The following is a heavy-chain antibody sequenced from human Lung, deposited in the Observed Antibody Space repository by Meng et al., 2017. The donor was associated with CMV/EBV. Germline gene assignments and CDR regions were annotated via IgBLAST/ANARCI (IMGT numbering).Heavy chain of an antibody. D-gene: IGHD3-10*01. V-gene: IGHV3-33*06. CDR3: AKDLTSFYYYGSGSSLDY. CDR1: GFTFSSYG. J-gene: IGHJ4*02. Sequence: GGSLRLSCAASGFTFSSYGMHWVRQAPGKGLEWVAVIWYDGSNKYYADSVEGRFTISRDNSKNTLYLQMNSLRAEDTAVYYCAKDLTSFYYYGSGSSLDYWGQGTLVTVSS. CDR2: IWYDGSNK.